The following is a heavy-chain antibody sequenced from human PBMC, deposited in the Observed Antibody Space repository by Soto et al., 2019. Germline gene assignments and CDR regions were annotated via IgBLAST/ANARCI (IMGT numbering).Heavy chain of an antibody. CDR3: ARGFIVVVVAATHNRYFDY. V-gene: IGHV4-34*01. J-gene: IGHJ4*02. Sequence: SETLSLTCAVYGGSFSGYYWSWIRQPPGKGLEWIGEINHSGSTNYNPSLKSRVTISVDTSKNQFSLKLSSVTAADTAVYYCARGFIVVVVAATHNRYFDYWGQGTLFTVSS. CDR2: INHSGST. D-gene: IGHD2-15*01. CDR1: GGSFSGYY.